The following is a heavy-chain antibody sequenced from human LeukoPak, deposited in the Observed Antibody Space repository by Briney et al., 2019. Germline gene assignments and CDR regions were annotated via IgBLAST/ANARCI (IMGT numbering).Heavy chain of an antibody. J-gene: IGHJ4*02. CDR2: ISGRSNTI. CDR3: ATGMGATSQALFDY. Sequence: GGSLRLSCAASGFTFSTYSMNWVRQAPGKGLEWVSYISGRSNTIYYADSVKGRFTISRDNAQNSLYLHMNSLRAGDTAVYYCATGMGATSQALFDYWGQGALVAVSS. V-gene: IGHV3-48*04. CDR1: GFTFSTYS. D-gene: IGHD1-26*01.